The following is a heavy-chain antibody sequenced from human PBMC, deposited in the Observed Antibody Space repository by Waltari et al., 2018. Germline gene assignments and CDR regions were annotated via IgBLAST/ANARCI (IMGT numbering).Heavy chain of an antibody. Sequence: EEQLVESGGGLVQPGDSLRLSCAPSGFTFSSFWMNWVRQAPGKGPLWVSRISTDASDTTYADSVKGRFTISRDNARNTLYLQMNRLRAEDTAVYFCARVSRRTYRSPVPGRHYYYGMDVWGQGTTVTVSS. D-gene: IGHD1-1*01. J-gene: IGHJ6*02. V-gene: IGHV3-74*03. CDR1: GFTFSSFW. CDR2: ISTDASDT. CDR3: ARVSRRTYRSPVPGRHYYYGMDV.